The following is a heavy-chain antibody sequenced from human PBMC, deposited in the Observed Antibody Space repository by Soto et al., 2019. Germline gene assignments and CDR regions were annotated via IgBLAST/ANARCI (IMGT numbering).Heavy chain of an antibody. CDR3: ARDLWVEPELYYYGMDV. D-gene: IGHD1-1*01. V-gene: IGHV4-30-4*01. Sequence: TLALTCAVSGDSISSADYYGSWIRQTPGKGLEWIGHIFYSGTTYYNPSLKSRLTISVDTSKNHFSLRLTSVNAADTAVYYCARDLWVEPELYYYGMDVWGQGTTVTVYS. CDR2: IFYSGTT. CDR1: GDSISSADYY. J-gene: IGHJ6*02.